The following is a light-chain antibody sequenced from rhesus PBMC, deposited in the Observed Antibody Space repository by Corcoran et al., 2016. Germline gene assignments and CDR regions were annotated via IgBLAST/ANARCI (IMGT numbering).Light chain of an antibody. V-gene: IGKV3S9*01. J-gene: IGKJ2*01. CDR3: QQYNNWNS. Sequence: EIVMTQSPATLSLSPGERATLSCRASQSVSSYVAWYQQKPKQGPRLLNLGASSRATGIPARVSGSGSGTVCTLSISDLGPEDVGVYDCQQYNNWNSFGQGTKVEIK. CDR1: QSVSSY. CDR2: GAS.